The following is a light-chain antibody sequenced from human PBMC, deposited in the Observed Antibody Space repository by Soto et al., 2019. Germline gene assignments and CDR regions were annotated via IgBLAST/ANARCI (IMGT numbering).Light chain of an antibody. CDR2: GAS. J-gene: IGKJ1*01. Sequence: AIQMTQSPSSLSAFIGDRVTITCRASQGIRNDLGWYQQKPGKAPTLLIYGASTLHRGVASRFSGSGSGTFFTLTISRLQPEDFATYYCLQDYDYPWTFGQGTKVEVK. CDR1: QGIRND. CDR3: LQDYDYPWT. V-gene: IGKV1-6*01.